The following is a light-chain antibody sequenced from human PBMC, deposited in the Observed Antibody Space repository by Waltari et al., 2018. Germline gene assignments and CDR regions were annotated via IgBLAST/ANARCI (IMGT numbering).Light chain of an antibody. CDR1: QRVFYKSDNRNY. V-gene: IGKV4-1*01. Sequence: DFVLTQSPDPLAVSLGERATSNCRSSQRVFYKSDNRNYLAWYQPKPGQPTKLLISCASTRRSGVPDRFSGSGSGTDFTLTINALQAEDVAVYYCQQYYSAPPWTFGQGTKVEIK. CDR3: QQYYSAPPWT. J-gene: IGKJ1*01. CDR2: CAS.